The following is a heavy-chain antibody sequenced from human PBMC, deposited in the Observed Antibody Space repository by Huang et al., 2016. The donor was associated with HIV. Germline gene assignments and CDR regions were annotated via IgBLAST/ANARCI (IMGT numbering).Heavy chain of an antibody. Sequence: EVQLVESGGGLIQHGGSLRLSCAVSGFTVSSNYMSWVRQAPGKGLGGVSVIQNGGNTYYADSVKGRFAISSDNFKNTLYLQMNSLRAEDTAVYYCAREFCGGDCFRSRDAFDIWGQGTMVTVAS. J-gene: IGHJ3*02. CDR3: AREFCGGDCFRSRDAFDI. D-gene: IGHD2-21*02. V-gene: IGHV3-53*01. CDR1: GFTVSSNY. CDR2: IQNGGNT.